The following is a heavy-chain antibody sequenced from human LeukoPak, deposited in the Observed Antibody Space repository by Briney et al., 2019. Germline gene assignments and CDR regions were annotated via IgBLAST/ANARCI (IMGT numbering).Heavy chain of an antibody. J-gene: IGHJ4*02. CDR1: GFAFSSYT. Sequence: GGSLRLSCAASGFAFSSYTMNWVRQAPGKGLEWVSSISSSSSYIYYADSVKGRFTISRDNAKNTLYLQMNSLRAEDTAVYYCAKGRGAVAGYFDYWGQGTLVTVSS. CDR3: AKGRGAVAGYFDY. D-gene: IGHD6-19*01. CDR2: ISSSSSYI. V-gene: IGHV3-21*01.